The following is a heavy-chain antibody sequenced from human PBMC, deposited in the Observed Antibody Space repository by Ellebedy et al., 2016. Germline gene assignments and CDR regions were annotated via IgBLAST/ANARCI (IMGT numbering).Heavy chain of an antibody. CDR1: GFTFSSYS. CDR3: ARGMVRGVNNWFDP. J-gene: IGHJ5*02. Sequence: GESLKISCAASGFTFSSYSMNWVRQAPGKGLEWVSSISSSSSYIYYADSVKGRFTISRDNAKNSLYLQMNSLRAEDTAVYYCARGMVRGVNNWFDPWGQGTLVTVSS. CDR2: ISSSSSYI. D-gene: IGHD3-10*01. V-gene: IGHV3-21*01.